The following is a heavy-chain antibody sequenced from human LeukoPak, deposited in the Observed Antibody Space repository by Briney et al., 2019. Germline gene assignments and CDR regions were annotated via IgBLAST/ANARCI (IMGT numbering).Heavy chain of an antibody. CDR2: ISSTSGYI. CDR1: GFTFTNYR. CDR3: ARENGDWADAFDI. D-gene: IGHD4-17*01. Sequence: GGSLRLSCAASGFTFTNYRMTWVRQAPGKGLEWVSSISSTSGYIFYADSVQGRFTISRDNAKSSLYLQMNSLRAEDTAVYYCARENGDWADAFDIGGQGTMVTVS. V-gene: IGHV3-21*01. J-gene: IGHJ3*02.